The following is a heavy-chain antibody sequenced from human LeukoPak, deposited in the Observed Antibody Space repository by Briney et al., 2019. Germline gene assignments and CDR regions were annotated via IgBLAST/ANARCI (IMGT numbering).Heavy chain of an antibody. CDR3: ARVNGGSYFFDY. J-gene: IGHJ4*02. V-gene: IGHV3-66*01. CDR1: GFTVSTNY. Sequence: GGSLRLSCAVAGFTVSTNYMSWVRQAPGKGLEWVSVLYSGGSTYDADSVKGRFTISRDSSKNTLYLQMNSLRAEDTAVYYCARVNGGSYFFDYWGQGTLVTVSS. CDR2: LYSGGST. D-gene: IGHD4-23*01.